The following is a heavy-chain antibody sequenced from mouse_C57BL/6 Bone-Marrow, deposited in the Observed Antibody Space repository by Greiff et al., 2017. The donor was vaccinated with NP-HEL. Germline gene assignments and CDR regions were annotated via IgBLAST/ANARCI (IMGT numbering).Heavy chain of an antibody. Sequence: VQLQQSGAELVRPGASVKLSCTASGFNIKDDYMHWVKQRPEQGLEWIGWIDPENGDTEYASKFQGKATITADTSSNTADLQLSSLTSEDTAVYYCTSDYYGSSPAWFAYWGQGTLVTVSA. J-gene: IGHJ3*01. CDR3: TSDYYGSSPAWFAY. V-gene: IGHV14-4*01. CDR2: IDPENGDT. CDR1: GFNIKDDY. D-gene: IGHD1-1*01.